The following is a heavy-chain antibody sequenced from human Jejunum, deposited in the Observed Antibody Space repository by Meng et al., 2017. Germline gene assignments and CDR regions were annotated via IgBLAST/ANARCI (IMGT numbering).Heavy chain of an antibody. Sequence: QVKLQQWGAGLLKPSETLPPPCAVYGGSISDYYWTLIRQPPGKGLEWIGEINDSGSTNYNPSLKSRVTISVDTSKSQFYLRVSSVTAADTAVYYCARGNEYSNYGADFWGQGTLVTVSS. CDR2: INDSGST. CDR1: GGSISDYY. CDR3: ARGNEYSNYGADF. J-gene: IGHJ4*02. D-gene: IGHD4-11*01. V-gene: IGHV4-34*01.